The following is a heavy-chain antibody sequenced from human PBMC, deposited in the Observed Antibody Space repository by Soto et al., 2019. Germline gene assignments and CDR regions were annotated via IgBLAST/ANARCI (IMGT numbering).Heavy chain of an antibody. Sequence: ASVKVSYKTSGYTFNKYPIHWVRQAPGQGLEWMGWINPANGDTGFSQKFQGRVTITKDTSASTAYMDLSSLKSEDTAVYYYARKVYNHTGMFHFDNWGHENLVTISS. D-gene: IGHD3-10*02. J-gene: IGHJ4*01. CDR3: ARKVYNHTGMFHFDN. V-gene: IGHV1-3*01. CDR2: INPANGDT. CDR1: GYTFNKYP.